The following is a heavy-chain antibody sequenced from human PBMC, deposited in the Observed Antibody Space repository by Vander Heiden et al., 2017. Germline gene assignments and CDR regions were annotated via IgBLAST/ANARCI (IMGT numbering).Heavy chain of an antibody. Sequence: QVQLVQSGAEVKQPGASVKVSCKASGYTFTSYDIDWVRQATGQGLEWMGWMNPNSGNTGYAQKFQGRGTMTRNTSISTAYMEPRSRRSEEAAVYSWTRGLATVQRGDAIERWFDPWSQGTIVTVFS. CDR3: TRGLATVQRGDAIERWFDP. CDR2: MNPNSGNT. J-gene: IGHJ5*02. D-gene: IGHD2-8*01. V-gene: IGHV1-8*01. CDR1: GYTFTSYD.